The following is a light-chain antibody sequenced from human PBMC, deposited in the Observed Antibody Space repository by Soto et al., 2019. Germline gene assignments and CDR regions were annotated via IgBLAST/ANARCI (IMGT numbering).Light chain of an antibody. CDR1: SSDVGGYDY. CDR2: DVT. Sequence: QSALTQPPSVSGSPGQSVTISCTGTSSDVGGYDYVSWYQQHPGKAPKLLIYDVTKRPSGVPDRFSGSKSGNTASLTISGLQAEDEADFFCCSYGASFNSLLGNGTKLT. V-gene: IGLV2-11*01. CDR3: CSYGASFNSL. J-gene: IGLJ1*01.